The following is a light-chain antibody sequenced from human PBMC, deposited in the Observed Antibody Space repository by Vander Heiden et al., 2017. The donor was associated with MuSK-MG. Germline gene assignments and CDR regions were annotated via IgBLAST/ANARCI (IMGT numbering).Light chain of an antibody. V-gene: IGLV2-14*01. CDR3: SSYTSSSTGV. J-gene: IGLJ1*01. Sequence: QSALTQPASVSGSPGQSITISCTGPSSDVGGYNYVSWYQQHPGKAPKLRIYDVSNRPSGVSNRFSGSKSGNTASLTISGLQAEDEADYYCSSYTSSSTGVFGTGTKVNGL. CDR1: SSDVGGYNY. CDR2: DVS.